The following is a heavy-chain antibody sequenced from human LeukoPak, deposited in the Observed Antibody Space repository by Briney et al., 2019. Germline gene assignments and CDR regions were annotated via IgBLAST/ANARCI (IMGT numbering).Heavy chain of an antibody. D-gene: IGHD2-2*01. J-gene: IGHJ4*02. CDR2: INHSGST. V-gene: IGHV4-34*01. CDR1: GGSSSGYY. Sequence: SETLSLTCAVYGGSSSGYYWSWIRQPPGKGLEWIGEINHSGSTNYNPSLKSRVTISVETSKNQFSLKLSSVTAADTAVYYWARRVRTGIVVVPAAMGRIFDYWGQGTLVTVSS. CDR3: ARRVRTGIVVVPAAMGRIFDY.